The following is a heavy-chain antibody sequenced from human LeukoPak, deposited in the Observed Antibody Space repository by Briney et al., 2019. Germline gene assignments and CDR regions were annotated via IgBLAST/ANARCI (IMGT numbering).Heavy chain of an antibody. Sequence: SETLSPTCTVSGGSISSYYWSWLRQPQGNGREGIGYIYYSGSTNYNPSLKSPVTISVDTSKTQFSLKMRSVTAADTAGYYCERRRYYFDYWGQGTLVTASS. CDR3: ERRRYYFDY. CDR1: GGSISSYY. J-gene: IGHJ4*02. CDR2: IYYSGST. V-gene: IGHV4-59*01.